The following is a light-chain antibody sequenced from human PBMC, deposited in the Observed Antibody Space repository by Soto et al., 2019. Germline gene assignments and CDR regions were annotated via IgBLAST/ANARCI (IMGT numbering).Light chain of an antibody. V-gene: IGKV1-9*01. J-gene: IGKJ4*01. CDR1: QGISSY. Sequence: DIQLTKSPSFLSASVGDRVTITYRASQGISSYLAWYQQKPGKAPKLLIYVASTLQSGVPSRFSGSGSGTEFTLTISILQPEDFATYYCQQDNNYPLTFGGGTKVDIK. CDR3: QQDNNYPLT. CDR2: VAS.